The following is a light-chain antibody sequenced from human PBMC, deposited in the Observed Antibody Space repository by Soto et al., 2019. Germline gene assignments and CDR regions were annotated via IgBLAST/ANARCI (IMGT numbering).Light chain of an antibody. CDR1: SSNIGGNT. J-gene: IGLJ3*02. CDR2: SNN. V-gene: IGLV1-44*01. CDR3: AAWDDSLNGWV. Sequence: QSVLTQPPSASGTPGQTVTISCSGSSSNIGGNTVNWYQQLPGTAPKLLIYSNNQRPSGVPDRFSGSKSGTSASLAISGLQSEDEADYYCAAWDDSLNGWVFGGGTKLTVL.